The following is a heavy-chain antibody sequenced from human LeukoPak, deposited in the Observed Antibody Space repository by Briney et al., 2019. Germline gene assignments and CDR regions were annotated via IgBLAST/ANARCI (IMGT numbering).Heavy chain of an antibody. J-gene: IGHJ5*02. D-gene: IGHD6-13*01. CDR3: ARSDSSSWSLFRFDP. CDR2: IYYSGST. V-gene: IGHV4-59*01. CDR1: GGSISSYY. Sequence: SGTLSLTCTVSGGSISSYYWSWIRQPPGKGLEWIGYIYYSGSTNYNPSLKSRVTISVDTSKNQFSLRLSSVTAADTAVYYCARSDSSSWSLFRFDPWGQGTLVTVSS.